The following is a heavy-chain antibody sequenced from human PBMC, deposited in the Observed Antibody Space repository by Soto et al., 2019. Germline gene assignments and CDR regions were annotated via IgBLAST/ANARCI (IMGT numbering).Heavy chain of an antibody. CDR2: INPESTTL. Sequence: PGGSLRLSCTASEITLNIYWMHWIRQAPGKGLVWVSRINPESTTLTYADSVTGRFTISRDSAKNTLYLQMNGLSAEDTAIYYCAKGFIVVVTAIRPDDNFDVWGQGTMVTVSS. CDR3: AKGFIVVVTAIRPDDNFDV. CDR1: EITLNIYW. V-gene: IGHV3-74*01. D-gene: IGHD2-21*02. J-gene: IGHJ3*01.